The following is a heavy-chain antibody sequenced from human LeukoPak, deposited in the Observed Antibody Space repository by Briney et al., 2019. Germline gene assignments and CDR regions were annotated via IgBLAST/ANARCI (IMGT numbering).Heavy chain of an antibody. J-gene: IGHJ4*02. Sequence: ASVKVSCKASGYTFTSYGISWVRQAPGQGLEWMGWISAYNGNTNYAQKLQGRVTMTTDTSTSTAYMELRSLRSDDTAVYYCARAGFVYYGSGSYWKPFDYWGRGTLVTVSS. CDR3: ARAGFVYYGSGSYWKPFDY. CDR1: GYTFTSYG. V-gene: IGHV1-18*01. D-gene: IGHD3-10*01. CDR2: ISAYNGNT.